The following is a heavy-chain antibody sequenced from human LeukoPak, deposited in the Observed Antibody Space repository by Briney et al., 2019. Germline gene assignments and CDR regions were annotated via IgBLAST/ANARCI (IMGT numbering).Heavy chain of an antibody. CDR3: ARGEYSSGWYYFDY. Sequence: SGTLSLTCAVYGGSFSGYYWSWIRQPPGKGLEWIGEINHSGSTNYNPSLKSRVTISVDTSKNQFSLKLSSVTAADTAVYYCARGEYSSGWYYFDYWGQGTLVTVSS. CDR1: GGSFSGYY. J-gene: IGHJ4*02. D-gene: IGHD6-19*01. CDR2: INHSGST. V-gene: IGHV4-34*01.